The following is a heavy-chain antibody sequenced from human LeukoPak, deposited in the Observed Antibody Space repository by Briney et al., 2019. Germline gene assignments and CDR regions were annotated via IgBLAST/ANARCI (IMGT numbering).Heavy chain of an antibody. V-gene: IGHV4-34*01. D-gene: IGHD4-23*01. CDR3: ARGYGGKPDY. CDR2: INHSGST. CDR1: GGSLSGYY. J-gene: IGHJ4*02. Sequence: TSETLSLTCAVYGGSLSGYYWSWIRQPPGKGLEWIGEINHSGSTNYNPSLKSRVTISVDTSKNQFSLKLSSVTAADTAVYYCARGYGGKPDYWGQGTLVTVSS.